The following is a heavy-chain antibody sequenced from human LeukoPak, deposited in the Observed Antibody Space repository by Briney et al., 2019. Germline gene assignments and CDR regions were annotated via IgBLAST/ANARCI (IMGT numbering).Heavy chain of an antibody. CDR3: AREWN. J-gene: IGHJ4*02. CDR2: IKDDGSEI. V-gene: IGHV3-7*01. Sequence: PGGSLRLSCVASGFTFRTDWMSWVRQAPGKGPEWVASIKDDGSEIYYVDSVRGRFTISRDNAKNSLYLQMNSLRAEDTAGYYCAREWNWGQGSLVTVSS. CDR1: GFTFRTDW.